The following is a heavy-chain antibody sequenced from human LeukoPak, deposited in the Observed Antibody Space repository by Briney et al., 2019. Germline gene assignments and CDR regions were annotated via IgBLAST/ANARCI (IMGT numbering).Heavy chain of an antibody. CDR3: ARPRKRTNTVTNRFNWVDP. CDR2: IYTSGST. D-gene: IGHD4-17*01. V-gene: IGHV4-4*07. CDR1: GGSISSYY. Sequence: SETLSLTCTVSGGSISSYYWSWIRQPAGKGLEWIGRIYTSGSTNYNPSLKSRVTMSVDTSQNQFSLKLSSVTAADTAVYYCARPRKRTNTVTNRFNWVDPWGQGTLVTVSS. J-gene: IGHJ5*02.